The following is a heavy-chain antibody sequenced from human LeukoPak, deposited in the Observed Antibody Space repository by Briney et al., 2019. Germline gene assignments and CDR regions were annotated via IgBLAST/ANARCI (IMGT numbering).Heavy chain of an antibody. Sequence: GESLKISCKGSGYSFTSYWIGWVRQMPGKGLEWMGIIYPSDSDTRYSPSFQGQVTISADKSISTAYLQWSSLKASDTAMYYCAILRGGVVVPAAPYYFDYWGQGTLVTVSS. J-gene: IGHJ4*02. V-gene: IGHV5-51*01. CDR3: AILRGGVVVPAAPYYFDY. D-gene: IGHD2-2*01. CDR1: GYSFTSYW. CDR2: IYPSDSDT.